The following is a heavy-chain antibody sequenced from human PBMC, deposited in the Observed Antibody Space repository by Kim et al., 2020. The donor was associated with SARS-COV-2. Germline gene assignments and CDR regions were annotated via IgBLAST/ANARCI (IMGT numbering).Heavy chain of an antibody. D-gene: IGHD3-16*01. CDR2: ISSSTSTI. CDR1: GFTFSSYS. J-gene: IGHJ4*02. Sequence: GGSLRLSCAASGFTFSSYSMNWVRQAPGKGLEWVSYISSSTSTIYYADSVKGRFTISRDNAKNSLYLQMNSLSDEDTAVYYCARGTYDSLWDYWGQGTLVTVSS. V-gene: IGHV3-48*02. CDR3: ARGTYDSLWDY.